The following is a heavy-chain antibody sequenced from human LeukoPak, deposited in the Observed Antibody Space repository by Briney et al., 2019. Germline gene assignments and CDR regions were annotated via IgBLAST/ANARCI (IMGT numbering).Heavy chain of an antibody. CDR2: IYTSGRT. Sequence: SETLSLTCTVSGDSISNYYWSWIRQPGGKGMEWIGRIYTSGRTNYNPSLKSRVTMSADTSKNQFSLKLSSVTAADTAVYYCARDAQGLFEGYFDYWGQGTLVTVSS. CDR1: GDSISNYY. D-gene: IGHD3-16*01. J-gene: IGHJ4*02. CDR3: ARDAQGLFEGYFDY. V-gene: IGHV4-4*07.